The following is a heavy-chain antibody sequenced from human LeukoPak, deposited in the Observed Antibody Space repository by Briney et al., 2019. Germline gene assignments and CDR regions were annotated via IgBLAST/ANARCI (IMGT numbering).Heavy chain of an antibody. D-gene: IGHD5-18*01. CDR3: AKDLENEDTAVVEDY. CDR2: ISGSGGST. V-gene: IGHV3-23*01. Sequence: GGSLRLSCAASGFTFSSYAMSWVRQAPGKGLEWVSAISGSGGSTYYADSVKGRFTISRDNSKNTLYLQMNSLRAEDAAVYYCAKDLENEDTAVVEDYWGQGTLVTVSS. J-gene: IGHJ4*02. CDR1: GFTFSSYA.